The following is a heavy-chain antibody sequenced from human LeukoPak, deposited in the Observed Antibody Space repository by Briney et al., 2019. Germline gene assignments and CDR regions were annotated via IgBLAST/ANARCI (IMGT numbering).Heavy chain of an antibody. CDR3: ARGGWTTGMDY. J-gene: IGHJ4*02. V-gene: IGHV1-18*01. D-gene: IGHD1-14*01. Sequence: ASVKVSCKTSGYSFTSHGISWVRQAPGQGLEWMGWISGYNGNTNYAQKFQGRVTMTTDASTRTAHMEVSGLRSDDTAVYYCARGGWTTGMDYWGQGTLVTVSS. CDR1: GYSFTSHG. CDR2: ISGYNGNT.